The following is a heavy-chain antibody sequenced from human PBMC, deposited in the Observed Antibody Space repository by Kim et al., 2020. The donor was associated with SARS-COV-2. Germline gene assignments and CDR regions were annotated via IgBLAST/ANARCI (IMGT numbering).Heavy chain of an antibody. CDR1: GGSSSDYF. CDR2: VNHSGSI. J-gene: IGHJ4*02. V-gene: IGHV4-34*01. D-gene: IGHD2-15*01. CDR3: ARGYSSGGTYYSAPHY. Sequence: SETLSLTCAVYGGSSSDYFWSWIRQAPGKGLEWIGEVNHSGSIKYNPSLKSRVTISVDTSKNQFSLKLNSVTAADTAVYYSARGYSSGGTYYSAPHYWGQGTLVSVSS.